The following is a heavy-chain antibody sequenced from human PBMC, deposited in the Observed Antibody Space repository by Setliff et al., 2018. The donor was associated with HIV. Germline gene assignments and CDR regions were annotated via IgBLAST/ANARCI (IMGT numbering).Heavy chain of an antibody. D-gene: IGHD2-2*01. CDR3: VTSSSWSSRLNF. Sequence: KPSETLSLTCSVSGVSISDYYWNWIRQPPGKGLEWIGSIYQSGTTNYNPSLKSRVTISVDTSKNQFSLKLTSVTAADTAVYYCVTSSSWSSRLNFWGPGMLVTVSS. V-gene: IGHV4-4*07. CDR1: GVSISDYY. CDR2: IYQSGTT. J-gene: IGHJ4*02.